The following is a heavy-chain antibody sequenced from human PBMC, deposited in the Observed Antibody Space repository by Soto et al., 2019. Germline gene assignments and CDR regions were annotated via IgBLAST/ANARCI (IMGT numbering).Heavy chain of an antibody. CDR1: SVSNAW. J-gene: IGHJ4*02. CDR2: IKSKTDGGTT. V-gene: IGHV3-15*07. CDR3: TTDTYYYDSSGYLYYFDY. D-gene: IGHD3-22*01. Sequence: SVSNAWMNWVRQAPGKGLEWVGRIKSKTDGGTTDYAAPGKGRFTISRDDSKNTLYLQMNSLKSEDTAVYYCTTDTYYYDSSGYLYYFDYWGQGTLVTVSS.